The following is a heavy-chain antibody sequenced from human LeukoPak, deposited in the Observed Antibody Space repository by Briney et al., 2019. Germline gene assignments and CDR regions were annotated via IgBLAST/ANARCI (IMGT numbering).Heavy chain of an antibody. J-gene: IGHJ4*02. CDR1: GYTFTSYY. CDR3: TRGHTTGTGTTIGRFDY. V-gene: IGHV1-46*01. CDR2: INPSGGST. D-gene: IGHD1-1*01. Sequence: ASVKVSCKASGYTFTSYYMHWVGQAPGQGLEWMGIINPSGGSTSYAQKFQGRVTMTRDTSTSTVYVELSSLRSEDTAVYYCTRGHTTGTGTTIGRFDYWGQGTLVTVSS.